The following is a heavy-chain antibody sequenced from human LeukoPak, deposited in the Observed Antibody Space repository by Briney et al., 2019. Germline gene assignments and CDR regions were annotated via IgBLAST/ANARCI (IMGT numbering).Heavy chain of an antibody. J-gene: IGHJ6*03. Sequence: GGSLRLSCAASGFTFSNYAMHWVRQAPGKGLEWVTVISSDGSNEYYADSVKGRFTISRDNAKNSLYLQMNSLRAEDTAVYYCARDTYGSGEYYYMDVWGKGTTVTISS. CDR3: ARDTYGSGEYYYMDV. CDR1: GFTFSNYA. D-gene: IGHD3-10*01. V-gene: IGHV3-30*04. CDR2: ISSDGSNE.